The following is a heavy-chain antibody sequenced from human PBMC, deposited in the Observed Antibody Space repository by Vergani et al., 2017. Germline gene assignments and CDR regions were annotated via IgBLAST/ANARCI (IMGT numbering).Heavy chain of an antibody. Sequence: QLQLQESGPGLVKPSETLSLTCTVSGGSISSSSYYWGWIRQPPGKGLEWIGSIYYSGSTYYNPSLKSRVTISVDTSKNQFSLKLSSVTAADTAVYYCARHLAYCGGDCYPYYYGMDVWGQGTTVTGSS. J-gene: IGHJ6*02. D-gene: IGHD2-21*02. CDR3: ARHLAYCGGDCYPYYYGMDV. V-gene: IGHV4-39*01. CDR2: IYYSGST. CDR1: GGSISSSSYY.